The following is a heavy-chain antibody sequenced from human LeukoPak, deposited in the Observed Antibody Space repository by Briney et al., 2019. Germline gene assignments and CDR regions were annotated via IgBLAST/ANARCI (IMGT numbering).Heavy chain of an antibody. V-gene: IGHV4-39*07. Sequence: SETLSLTCTVSGGSISSYYWGWIRQPPGKGLEWIGSIYYSGSTYYNPSLKSRVTISVDTSKNQFSLKLSSVTAADTAVYYCAGPYSSSFDYWGQGTLVTVSS. D-gene: IGHD6-6*01. CDR1: GGSISSYY. CDR2: IYYSGST. J-gene: IGHJ4*02. CDR3: AGPYSSSFDY.